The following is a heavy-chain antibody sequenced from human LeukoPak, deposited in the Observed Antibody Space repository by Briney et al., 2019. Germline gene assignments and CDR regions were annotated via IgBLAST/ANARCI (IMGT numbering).Heavy chain of an antibody. J-gene: IGHJ3*02. CDR1: GGTFSSYA. CDR2: IIPIFGTA. Sequence: GASVKVSFKASGGTFSSYAISWVRQAPGQGLGWMGGIIPIFGTANYAQKFQGRVTITADKSTSTAYMELSSLRSEDTAVYYCAREWDIVVDGAFDIWGQGTMVTVSS. D-gene: IGHD2-2*01. V-gene: IGHV1-69*06. CDR3: AREWDIVVDGAFDI.